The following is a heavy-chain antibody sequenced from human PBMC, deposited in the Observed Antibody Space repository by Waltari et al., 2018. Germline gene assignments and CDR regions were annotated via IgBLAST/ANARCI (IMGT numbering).Heavy chain of an antibody. Sequence: QVQLQQWGAGLLKPSETLSLTCAVYGGSFSGSYWSWIRQPPGKGLEWIGEINHSGSTNYNPSLKSRVTISVDTSKNQFSLKLSSVTAADTAVYYCARTMKQLSGSYLYYFDYWGQGTLVTVSS. CDR1: GGSFSGSY. D-gene: IGHD6-13*01. CDR3: ARTMKQLSGSYLYYFDY. J-gene: IGHJ4*02. V-gene: IGHV4-34*01. CDR2: INHSGST.